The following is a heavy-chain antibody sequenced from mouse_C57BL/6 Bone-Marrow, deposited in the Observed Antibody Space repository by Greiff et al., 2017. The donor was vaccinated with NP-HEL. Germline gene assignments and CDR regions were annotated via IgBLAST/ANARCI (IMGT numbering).Heavy chain of an antibody. V-gene: IGHV1-39*01. CDR1: GYSFTDYN. D-gene: IGHD2-2*01. Sequence: EVQLVESGPELVKPGASVKISCKASGYSFTDYNMNWVKQSNGKSLEWIGVINPNYGTTSYNQKFKGKATLTVDQSSSTAYMQLNSLTSEDSAVYYCATMVTTRVYFDYWGQGTTLTVSS. CDR2: INPNYGTT. J-gene: IGHJ2*01. CDR3: ATMVTTRVYFDY.